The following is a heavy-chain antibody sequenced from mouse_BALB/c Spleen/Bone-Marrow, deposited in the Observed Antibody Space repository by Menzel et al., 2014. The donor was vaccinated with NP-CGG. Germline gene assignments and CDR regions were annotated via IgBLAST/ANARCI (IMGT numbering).Heavy chain of an antibody. V-gene: IGHV1S81*02. J-gene: IGHJ2*01. CDR3: ARRPTTVVATDS. D-gene: IGHD1-1*01. Sequence: QVQLKQSGAEMVKPGASVKLSCKASGYTFTSYWMHWGKQRPGQGLEWIGEINPSNGRTNYNEKFKSKATLTVDKSSSTAYMHLSSLTSEDSAVYYCARRPTTVVATDSWGQGTTLTVSS. CDR2: INPSNGRT. CDR1: GYTFTSYW.